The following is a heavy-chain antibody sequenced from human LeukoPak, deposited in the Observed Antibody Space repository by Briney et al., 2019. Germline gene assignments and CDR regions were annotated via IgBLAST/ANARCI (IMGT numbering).Heavy chain of an antibody. CDR3: ARGGSSRFAGFS. J-gene: IGHJ5*02. Sequence: GGSLRLSGAASGFTFSSYWMHWVRQAPGKVLVWVSRIYSDGSSITYADSLKGRFTISRDNAKNTLYLEMNSLRAEDTAVYYCARGGSSRFAGFSWGQGTLVTVSS. V-gene: IGHV3-74*01. CDR2: IYSDGSSI. D-gene: IGHD6-6*01. CDR1: GFTFSSYW.